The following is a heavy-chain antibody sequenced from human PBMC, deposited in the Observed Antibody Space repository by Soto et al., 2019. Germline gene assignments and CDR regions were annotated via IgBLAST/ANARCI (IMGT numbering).Heavy chain of an antibody. Sequence: PSETLSLTCAVYGGSFSGYYWSWIRQPPGKGLEWIGEINHSGSTNYNPSLKSRVTISVGTSKNQFSLKLSSVTAADTAVYYCARGNRYCSSTSCYHYYYYGMDVWGQGTTVTVSS. V-gene: IGHV4-34*01. J-gene: IGHJ6*02. D-gene: IGHD2-2*01. CDR2: INHSGST. CDR1: GGSFSGYY. CDR3: ARGNRYCSSTSCYHYYYYGMDV.